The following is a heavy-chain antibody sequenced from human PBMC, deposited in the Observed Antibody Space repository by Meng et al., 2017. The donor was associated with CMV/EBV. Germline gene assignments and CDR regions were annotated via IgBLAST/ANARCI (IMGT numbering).Heavy chain of an antibody. D-gene: IGHD4-17*01. Sequence: ASVKVSCKASGYTFTGYYMHWVRQAPGQGLEWMGWINPNSGGTNYAQKFQGRVTMTRDTSISTAYMELSRLSSVTAADTAVYYCARGLVRSAFDYWGQGTLVTVSS. J-gene: IGHJ4*02. V-gene: IGHV1-2*02. CDR3: ARGLVRSAFDY. CDR2: INPNSGGT. CDR1: GYTFTGYY.